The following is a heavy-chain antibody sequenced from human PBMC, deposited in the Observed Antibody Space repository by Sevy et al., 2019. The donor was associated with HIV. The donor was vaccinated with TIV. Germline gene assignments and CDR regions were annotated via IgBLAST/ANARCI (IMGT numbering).Heavy chain of an antibody. CDR1: GFTFSSYA. D-gene: IGHD3-22*01. Sequence: GGSLRLSCAASGFTFSSYAMSWVRQAPGKGLEWVSTISGSGGSTHYADSVKGRFTISRDNSKNTLYLPMNSLRAEDRAVYYCAKECLPTSNYDTSGSLAFDIWGQGTMVTVSS. V-gene: IGHV3-23*01. J-gene: IGHJ3*02. CDR2: ISGSGGST. CDR3: AKECLPTSNYDTSGSLAFDI.